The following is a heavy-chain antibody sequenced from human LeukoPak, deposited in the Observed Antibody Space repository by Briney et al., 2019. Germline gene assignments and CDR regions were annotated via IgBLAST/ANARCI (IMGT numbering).Heavy chain of an antibody. J-gene: IGHJ5*02. CDR3: ARYPAYYSDSSGYNNWFDP. Sequence: SETLSLTCTVSGGSISSGSYYWSWVRQPAGKGLEWIGRIYTSGSTNYNPSLKSRVTISVDTSKNQFSLKLSSVIAADTAVYYCARYPAYYSDSSGYNNWFDPWGQGTLVTVSS. V-gene: IGHV4-61*02. CDR2: IYTSGST. CDR1: GGSISSGSYY. D-gene: IGHD3-22*01.